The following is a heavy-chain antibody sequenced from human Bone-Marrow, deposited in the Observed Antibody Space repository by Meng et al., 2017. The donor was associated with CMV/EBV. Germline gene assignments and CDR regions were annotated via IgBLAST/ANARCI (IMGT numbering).Heavy chain of an antibody. CDR2: IKSKTDGGTT. CDR3: TTEEITPYYFDY. CDR1: GFTVSSNY. J-gene: IGHJ4*02. D-gene: IGHD5-24*01. V-gene: IGHV3-15*01. Sequence: GESLKISCAASGFTVSSNYMSWVRQAPGKGLEWVGRIKSKTDGGTTDYAAPVKGRFTISRDDSKNTLYLQMNSLKTEDTAVYYCTTEEITPYYFDYWGQGTLVTVSS.